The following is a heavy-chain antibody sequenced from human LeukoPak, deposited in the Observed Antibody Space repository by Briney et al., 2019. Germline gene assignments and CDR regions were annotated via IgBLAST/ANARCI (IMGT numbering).Heavy chain of an antibody. D-gene: IGHD6-19*01. CDR2: IYHSGST. Sequence: SETLSLTCTVSGYSISSGYYWGWIRQPPGKGLEWIGSIYHSGSTYYKSSLKSRVTISVDTSKNQFSLKLSSVTAADTAVYYCVREGWQWLVHAFDIWGQGTMVTGSS. V-gene: IGHV4-38-2*02. J-gene: IGHJ3*02. CDR1: GYSISSGYY. CDR3: VREGWQWLVHAFDI.